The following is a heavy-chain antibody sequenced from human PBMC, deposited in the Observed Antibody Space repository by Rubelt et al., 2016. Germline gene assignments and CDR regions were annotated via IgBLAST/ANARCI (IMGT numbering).Heavy chain of an antibody. J-gene: IGHJ4*02. CDR3: ARLGPSGYSSGWYDY. D-gene: IGHD6-19*01. CDR2: IYYSGSA. V-gene: IGHV4-39*01. CDR1: GGSISSSSNY. Sequence: QLQVQESGPGLVKPSETLSLTCSVSGGSISSSSNYWGWLRQPPGKGLEWIGSIYYSGSAYYNPSLKGRVTISVDTTKNQFSLKLSSVTAADTAVYYCARLGPSGYSSGWYDYWGQGTLVTVSS.